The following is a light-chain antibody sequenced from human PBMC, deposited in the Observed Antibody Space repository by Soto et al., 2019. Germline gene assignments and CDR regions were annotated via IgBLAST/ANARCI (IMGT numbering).Light chain of an antibody. CDR3: QHFGYPQWT. J-gene: IGKJ1*01. CDR1: QIGSGNY. Sequence: ELVLTQSPGTLSLSPGDSAALSCKASQIGSGNYLSWYQQKSGQAPRLLIYATSTRAPGIPDRFSGSGSATAFSLIISRLEPEDSAVYYCQHFGYPQWTFCRGTKVDI. CDR2: ATS. V-gene: IGKV3-20*01.